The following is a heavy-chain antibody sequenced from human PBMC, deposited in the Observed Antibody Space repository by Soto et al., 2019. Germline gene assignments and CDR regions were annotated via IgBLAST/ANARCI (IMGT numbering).Heavy chain of an antibody. J-gene: IGHJ6*02. CDR3: AKAKAVPDYYYYYGMDV. D-gene: IGHD2-2*01. CDR1: GFTFSSYA. V-gene: IGHV3-23*01. CDR2: ISGSGGST. Sequence: GGSLRLSCAASGFTFSSYAMSWVRQAPGKGLEWVSAISGSGGSTYYADSVKGRFTISRDNSKNTLYLQMNSLRAEDTAVYYCAKAKAVPDYYYYYGMDVWGQGTTVTVSS.